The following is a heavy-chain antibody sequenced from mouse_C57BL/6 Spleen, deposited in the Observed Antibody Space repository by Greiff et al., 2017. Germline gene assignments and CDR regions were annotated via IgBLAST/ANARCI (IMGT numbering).Heavy chain of an antibody. D-gene: IGHD1-1*01. CDR2: INPGSGGT. CDR1: GYAFTNYL. V-gene: IGHV1-54*01. Sequence: VQLLESGAELVRPGTSVKVSCKASGYAFTNYLIEWVKQRPGQGLEWIGVINPGSGGTNYNEKFKGKATLTADKSSSTAYMQLSSLTYEDSAVYFCARGSTTVVATDFDVWGTGTTVTVSS. CDR3: ARGSTTVVATDFDV. J-gene: IGHJ1*03.